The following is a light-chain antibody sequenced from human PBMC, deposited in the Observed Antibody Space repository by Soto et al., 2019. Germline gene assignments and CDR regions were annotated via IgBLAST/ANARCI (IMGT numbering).Light chain of an antibody. Sequence: QLVLTQSPSASASLGASVKLTCTLSSGHSSYAIAWHQQQPEKGPRYLMKLDSDGSHTKGDAIPDRFSGSSSGAERYLTISSLQSEDEADYYCQTWGTGIHVVFGGGTQLTGL. J-gene: IGLJ2*01. CDR1: SGHSSYA. CDR3: QTWGTGIHVV. V-gene: IGLV4-69*01. CDR2: LDSDGSH.